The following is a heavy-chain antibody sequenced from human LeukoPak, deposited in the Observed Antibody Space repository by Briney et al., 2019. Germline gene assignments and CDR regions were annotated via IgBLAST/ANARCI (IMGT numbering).Heavy chain of an antibody. J-gene: IGHJ4*02. CDR3: ARAPYYYDSSGYYFENDY. CDR1: GYTFTSYG. Sequence: ASVKVSCKASGYTFTSYGISWVRQAPGQGLEWMGWISAYNGNTNYAQKLQGRVTMTTDTSTSTAYMELRSLRSDDTAVYYCARAPYYYDSSGYYFENDYWGQGTLVTVSS. V-gene: IGHV1-18*01. D-gene: IGHD3-22*01. CDR2: ISAYNGNT.